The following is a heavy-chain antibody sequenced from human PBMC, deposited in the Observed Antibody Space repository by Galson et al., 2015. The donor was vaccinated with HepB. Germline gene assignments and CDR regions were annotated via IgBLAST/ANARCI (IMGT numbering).Heavy chain of an antibody. CDR1: GYTFTSYY. CDR3: AREMTTVTTLRETYYYYYGMDV. Sequence: SVKVSCKASGYTFTSYYMHWVRQAPGQGLEWMGIINPSGGSTSYAQKFQGRVTMTRDTSTSTVYMELSSLRSEDTAVYYCAREMTTVTTLRETYYYYYGMDVWGQGTTVTVSS. V-gene: IGHV1-46*03. D-gene: IGHD4-17*01. CDR2: INPSGGST. J-gene: IGHJ6*02.